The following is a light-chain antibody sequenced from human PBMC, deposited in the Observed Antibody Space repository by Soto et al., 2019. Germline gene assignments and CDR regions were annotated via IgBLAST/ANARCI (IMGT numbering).Light chain of an antibody. Sequence: EIEVTQNPSSLSASVGDRVTITCRASQSISSYLNWYQQKPGKAPKLLIYAASSLQSGVPSRFSGSGSGTDFTLTISSLQPEDFATYYCQQSYSTLIPFG. CDR2: AAS. CDR3: QQSYSTLIP. CDR1: QSISSY. V-gene: IGKV1-39*01. J-gene: IGKJ2*01.